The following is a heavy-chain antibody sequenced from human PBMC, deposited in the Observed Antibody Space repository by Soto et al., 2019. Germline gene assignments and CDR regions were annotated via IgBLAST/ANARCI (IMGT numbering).Heavy chain of an antibody. CDR2: INPNGSVT. J-gene: IGHJ6*03. Sequence: QVQLVQSGAEVRKPGASVTVSCRSSGDSFNDYYIHWVRQAPGQGFEWMGWINPNGSVTKYAQKFQGWISMTRDTSIRTVYMQLSRLRSHDTAVYYCARESGGATATLDYYYFYMDVWGTGTTVTVSS. D-gene: IGHD5-12*01. CDR1: GDSFNDYY. V-gene: IGHV1-2*04. CDR3: ARESGGATATLDYYYFYMDV.